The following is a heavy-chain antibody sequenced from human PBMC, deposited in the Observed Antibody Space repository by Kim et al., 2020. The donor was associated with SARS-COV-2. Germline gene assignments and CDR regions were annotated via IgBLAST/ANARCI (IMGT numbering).Heavy chain of an antibody. CDR1: GFTFSSSW. D-gene: IGHD2-15*01. V-gene: IGHV3-74*01. CDR3: ARGDCSGDSCAPCCGY. CDR2: INSDGSST. Sequence: GGSLRLSCAASGFTFSSSWMYWVRQAPGKGLVWVSRINSDGSSTSYADSVKGRFAVSRDNAKNTLYLHLNSVRAEDTAVYYCARGDCSGDSCAPCCGYWGQGTLVTVSS. J-gene: IGHJ4*02.